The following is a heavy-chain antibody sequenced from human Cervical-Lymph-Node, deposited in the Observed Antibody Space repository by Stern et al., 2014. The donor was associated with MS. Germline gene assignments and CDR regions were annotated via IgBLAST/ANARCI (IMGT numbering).Heavy chain of an antibody. CDR1: GFDVSDKY. D-gene: IGHD3-10*01. CDR2: FYAGGLT. Sequence: EDQLVESGGGLVQPGGSLRLSCVASGFDVSDKYINWVRQAPGKGLEWVSVFYAGGLTFYADSVKGRFTISRDNSKNTVYFQMNSLRAEDTAVYYCARGPWSYTADYWGQGTLVTVSS. J-gene: IGHJ4*02. V-gene: IGHV3-66*01. CDR3: ARGPWSYTADY.